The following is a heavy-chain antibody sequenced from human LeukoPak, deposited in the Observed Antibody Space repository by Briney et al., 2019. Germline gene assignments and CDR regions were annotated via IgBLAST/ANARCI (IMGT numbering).Heavy chain of an antibody. J-gene: IGHJ4*02. CDR3: AREPTIPYFDY. V-gene: IGHV3-48*03. CDR1: RFTFSTYE. Sequence: GGSLRLSCAASRFTFSTYEMNWVRQAPGKGLEWVSYISSSGTVIYYADSVKGRFTISRDNAKKSLYLQMNSLRAEDTAVYYCAREPTIPYFDYWGQGTLVTVPS. CDR2: ISSSGTVI. D-gene: IGHD4/OR15-4a*01.